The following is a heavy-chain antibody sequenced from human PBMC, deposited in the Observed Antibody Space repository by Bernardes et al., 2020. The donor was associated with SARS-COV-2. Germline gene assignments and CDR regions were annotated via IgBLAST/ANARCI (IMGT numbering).Heavy chain of an antibody. CDR2: IIPITSVS. CDR1: RDTSTNFA. J-gene: IGHJ4*02. D-gene: IGHD4-4*01. CDR3: AKQSLRTGPLTF. Sequence: AVKVSCKASRDTSTNFAFHWVRQAPGQGPEWMGRIIPITSVSDYAHTFQGRLSFSADKSTSTFYMELTNLNSTDTAVYFCAKQSLRTGPLTFWGQGTLVTVSS. V-gene: IGHV1-69*04.